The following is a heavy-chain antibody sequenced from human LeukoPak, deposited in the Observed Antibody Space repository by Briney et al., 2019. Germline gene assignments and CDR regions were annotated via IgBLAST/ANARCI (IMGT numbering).Heavy chain of an antibody. CDR1: GFTFSSYS. Sequence: GGSLRLSCAASGFTFSSYSMNRVRQAPGKGLEWVSYISSGSSTIYYADSVKGRFTISRDNAKNSLYLQMNSLRDEDTAVYYCARAITGTSLFHYWGQGTLVTVSS. J-gene: IGHJ4*02. V-gene: IGHV3-48*02. D-gene: IGHD1-20*01. CDR2: ISSGSSTI. CDR3: ARAITGTSLFHY.